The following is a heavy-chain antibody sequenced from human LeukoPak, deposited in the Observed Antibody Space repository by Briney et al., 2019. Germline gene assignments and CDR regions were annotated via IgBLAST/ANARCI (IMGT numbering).Heavy chain of an antibody. CDR2: IYYSGST. D-gene: IGHD2-2*01. CDR3: ARVDPAARFDY. CDR1: GGSFSGYY. Sequence: PSETLSLTCAVYGGSFSGYYWSWIRQPPGKGLEWIGYIYYSGSTNYNPSLKSRVTISVDTSKNQFSLKLSSVTAADTAVYYCARVDPAARFDYWGQGTLVTVSS. V-gene: IGHV4-59*01. J-gene: IGHJ4*02.